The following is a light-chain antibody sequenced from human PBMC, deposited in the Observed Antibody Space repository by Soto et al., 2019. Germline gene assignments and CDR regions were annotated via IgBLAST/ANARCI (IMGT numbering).Light chain of an antibody. CDR1: SSDVGGYNY. CDR2: EVT. J-gene: IGLJ3*02. V-gene: IGLV2-8*01. CDR3: SSYAGSNNLV. Sequence: QSALTQPPSASGSPGQSVTISCTGASSDVGGYNYVSWCQQHPGKAPKLMIYEVTKRPSGVPDRFSGSKSGNTASPTVSGLQAEDEADYYCSSYAGSNNLVFGGGTKLTVL.